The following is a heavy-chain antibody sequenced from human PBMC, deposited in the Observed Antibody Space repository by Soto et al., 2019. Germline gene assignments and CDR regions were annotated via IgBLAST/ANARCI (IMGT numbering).Heavy chain of an antibody. V-gene: IGHV3-23*01. CDR1: GFTVTSNY. J-gene: IGHJ6*02. CDR3: AKDHPSQLYGMDV. D-gene: IGHD2-2*01. CDR2: ISGSGGST. Sequence: GGSQRLSCAASGFTVTSNYMTWVRQAPGKGLEWVSAISGSGGSTYYAASVKGRFTISRDNSKNTLYLQMNSLRAENTAVYYCAKDHPSQLYGMDVWGQGTTVTVSS.